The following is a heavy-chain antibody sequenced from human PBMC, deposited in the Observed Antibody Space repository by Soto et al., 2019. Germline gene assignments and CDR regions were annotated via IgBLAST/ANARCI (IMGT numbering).Heavy chain of an antibody. CDR2: MRSKANSYAT. Sequence: PGGSLRLSCAASGFTFSGFEMQWVRQASGKGLEWVGRMRSKANSYATAYGASVKGRFTVSRDDSKNTVYLQMNSLQTEDTAIYYCTRYLFHYPVDYGMDVWGQGTTVTAP. CDR3: TRYLFHYPVDYGMDV. CDR1: GFTFSGFE. D-gene: IGHD5-12*01. V-gene: IGHV3-73*01. J-gene: IGHJ6*02.